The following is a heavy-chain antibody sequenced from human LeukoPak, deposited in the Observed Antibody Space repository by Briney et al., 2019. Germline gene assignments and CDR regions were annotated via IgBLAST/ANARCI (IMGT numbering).Heavy chain of an antibody. J-gene: IGHJ4*02. CDR1: GFTFGDAW. CDR2: IKSKTDGGTT. Sequence: GGSLRLSCAASGFTFGDAWMSWVRQAPGQGLEWVGRIKSKTDGGTTDYAAPVKGRSTISRDDSKNTLYLQMNSLKTEDTAVYYCTTSSRRATDYWGQGTLVTVSS. D-gene: IGHD1-26*01. CDR3: TTSSRRATDY. V-gene: IGHV3-15*01.